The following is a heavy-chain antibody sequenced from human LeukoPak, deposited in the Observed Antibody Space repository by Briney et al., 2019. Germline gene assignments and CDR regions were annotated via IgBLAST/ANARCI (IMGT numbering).Heavy chain of an antibody. V-gene: IGHV1-69*06. J-gene: IGHJ3*02. D-gene: IGHD3-10*01. CDR2: IIPIFGTA. CDR3: ARDRDGESDI. CDR1: GGTFSSYA. Sequence: ASVKLSCKASGGTFSSYAISWVRQAPGQGLEWMGGIIPIFGTANYAQKFQGRVTITADKSTSTAYMELSSLRSEDTAVYYCARDRDGESDIWGQGTMVTVSS.